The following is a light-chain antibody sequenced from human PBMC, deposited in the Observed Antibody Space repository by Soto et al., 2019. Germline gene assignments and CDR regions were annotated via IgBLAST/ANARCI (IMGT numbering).Light chain of an antibody. CDR1: SSDVGGYTY. V-gene: IGLV2-11*01. Sequence: QSALTQPRSVSGSPGQTVTISCTGTSSDVGGYTYVYWYQQQPGKAPKLMIYDVSKRPSGVPDRFSGSKSGNTASLTISGLQAEDEADYYCCSCAGRGLVFGGGTKLTVL. CDR2: DVS. J-gene: IGLJ2*01. CDR3: CSCAGRGLV.